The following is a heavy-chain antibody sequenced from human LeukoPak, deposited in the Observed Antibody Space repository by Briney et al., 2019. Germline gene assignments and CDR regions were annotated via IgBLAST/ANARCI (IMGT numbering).Heavy chain of an antibody. CDR3: AKATTKAHYYDSSGYPY. CDR2: ISGSGGST. D-gene: IGHD3-22*01. Sequence: GGSLRLSSAASGFSFCGFAMSWVAPAPGKGREWGLAISGSGGSTSYADSEKGRSTTSRDNTRNTLYLQMSSRRAEDAAVYYCAKATTKAHYYDSSGYPYWGEGTLVTVSS. J-gene: IGHJ4*02. CDR1: GFSFCGFA. V-gene: IGHV3-23*01.